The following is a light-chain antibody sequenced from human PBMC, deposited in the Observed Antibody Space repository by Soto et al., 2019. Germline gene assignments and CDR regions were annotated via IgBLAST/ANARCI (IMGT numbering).Light chain of an antibody. J-gene: IGKJ1*01. CDR3: QQYDCSPWT. CDR1: QTIRSNY. Sequence: ETVLTQSPGTLSLSPGERATLSCRASQTIRSNYLACYRQTPDQAPRLLIYGASNRATSIADRFSGSGSGTYFTLITSRLTPDDFAPYYCQQYDCSPWTFGQGTKVEIK. V-gene: IGKV3-20*01. CDR2: GAS.